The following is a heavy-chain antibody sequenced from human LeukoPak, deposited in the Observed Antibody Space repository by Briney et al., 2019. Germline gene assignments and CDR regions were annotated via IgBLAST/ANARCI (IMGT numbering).Heavy chain of an antibody. D-gene: IGHD6-19*01. CDR2: IYYSGST. CDR1: GGSISSSSYY. V-gene: IGHV4-39*01. J-gene: IGHJ5*02. CDR3: ARHYAEQWLSGPNNWFDP. Sequence: SETLSLTCTVSGGSISSSSYYWGWIRQPPGKGLEWIGSIYYSGSTYYNPSLKSRVTISVDTSKNQFSLKLSSVTAADTAVYYCARHYAEQWLSGPNNWFDPWGQGTLVTVSS.